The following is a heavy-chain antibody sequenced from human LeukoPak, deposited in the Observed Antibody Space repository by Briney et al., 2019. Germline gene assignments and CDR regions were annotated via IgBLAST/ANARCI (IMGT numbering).Heavy chain of an antibody. D-gene: IGHD3-22*01. CDR1: GYTFTSYA. CDR2: INTNTGNP. Sequence: AASVTVSCKASGYTFTSYAMNWVRQAPGQGLEWMGWINTNTGNPTYAQGFTGRFVFSLDTSVSTAYLQISSLKAEDTAVYYCARGESYYYDSSGYSTMNYWGQGTLVTVSS. V-gene: IGHV7-4-1*02. CDR3: ARGESYYYDSSGYSTMNY. J-gene: IGHJ4*02.